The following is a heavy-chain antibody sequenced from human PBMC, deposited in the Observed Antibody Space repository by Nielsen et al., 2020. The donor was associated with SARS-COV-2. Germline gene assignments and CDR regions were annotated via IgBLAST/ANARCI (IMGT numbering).Heavy chain of an antibody. D-gene: IGHD3-22*01. Sequence: ASVNVSYKASGYTFTDYFVHWVRQAPGQGLEWMGRINPKSCGANYAQKFQGTVTMTRDTSISPAYMDLSRMESDDTAVYYCARLRITLIVVAAMDVWGQGTTVTVSS. V-gene: IGHV1-2*06. CDR3: ARLRITLIVVAAMDV. CDR2: INPKSCGA. J-gene: IGHJ6*02. CDR1: GYTFTDYF.